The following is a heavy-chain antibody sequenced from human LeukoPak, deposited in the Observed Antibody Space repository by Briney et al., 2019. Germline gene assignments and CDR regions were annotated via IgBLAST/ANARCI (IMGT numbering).Heavy chain of an antibody. Sequence: GGSLRLSCAASGFIVNWYAMSWVRQAQGKGLPWVSLIYSDGVTQYADSVKGRFTISRDNSKNTLYLQMNSLRDEDTAVYFCARDRAEGKTWVEFDPWGQGTLVTVSS. CDR1: GFIVNWYA. J-gene: IGHJ5*02. CDR3: ARDRAEGKTWVEFDP. CDR2: IYSDGVT. V-gene: IGHV3-66*02.